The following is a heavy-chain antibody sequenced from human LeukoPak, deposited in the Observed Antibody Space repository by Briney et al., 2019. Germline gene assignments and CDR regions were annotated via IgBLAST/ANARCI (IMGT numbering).Heavy chain of an antibody. Sequence: GESLKISCKASGYSFSTNWIGWVRQMPGKGLEWMGIIYPGDSDTRYSPSFQDQVTISADKSINTAYLHWRSLKASDTAMYYCARLSMIDTFDIWGLGTVVTVSS. CDR1: GYSFSTNW. CDR3: ARLSMIDTFDI. D-gene: IGHD3-22*01. J-gene: IGHJ3*02. V-gene: IGHV5-51*01. CDR2: IYPGDSDT.